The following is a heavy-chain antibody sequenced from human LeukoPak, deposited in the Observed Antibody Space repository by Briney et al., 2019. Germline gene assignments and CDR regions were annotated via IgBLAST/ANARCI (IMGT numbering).Heavy chain of an antibody. Sequence: SETLSLTCTVSGGSISSSSYYWGWIRQPPGKGLEWIGSIYYSGSTYYNPSLKSRVTISVDTSKNQFSLKLSSVTAADTAVYHCARVVGSGWFVYWGQGTLVTVSS. D-gene: IGHD6-19*01. CDR3: ARVVGSGWFVY. CDR1: GGSISSSSYY. CDR2: IYYSGST. J-gene: IGHJ5*01. V-gene: IGHV4-39*07.